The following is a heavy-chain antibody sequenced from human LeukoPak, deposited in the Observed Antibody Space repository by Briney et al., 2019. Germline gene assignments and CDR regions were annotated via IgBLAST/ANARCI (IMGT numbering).Heavy chain of an antibody. Sequence: GGSLRPSCAASGFTFSSHAMSWVRQAPGKGLEWVSTISGSGDSTNYADSVKGRFTISRDKSKNTLYLQMSSLRADDTAMYYCAKLIVGARSLFDFRGQGILVTVSS. CDR1: GFTFSSHA. CDR3: AKLIVGARSLFDF. D-gene: IGHD1-26*01. V-gene: IGHV3-23*01. CDR2: ISGSGDST. J-gene: IGHJ4*02.